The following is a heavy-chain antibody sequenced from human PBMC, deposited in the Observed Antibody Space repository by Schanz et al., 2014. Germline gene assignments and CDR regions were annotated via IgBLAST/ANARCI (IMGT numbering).Heavy chain of an antibody. D-gene: IGHD3-16*01. V-gene: IGHV3-30*09. Sequence: QVQLVESVGGVVQPGTSLRLSCEASGFTFDDYGMHWVRQAPGKGLEWLAVISYDGSNKYKSPSATVKGRLAISRDNSKNTLYLQMKRLGLEDTAVYYCARDRRFDRRGYFGTYGRDPWGQGTLVTVSS. J-gene: IGHJ5*02. CDR3: ARDRRFDRRGYFGTYGRDP. CDR1: GFTFDDYG. CDR2: ISYDGSNK.